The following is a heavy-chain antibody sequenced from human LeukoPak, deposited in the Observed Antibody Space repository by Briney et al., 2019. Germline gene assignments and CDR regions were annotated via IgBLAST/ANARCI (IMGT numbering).Heavy chain of an antibody. CDR2: IYYSGST. CDR3: ARNENYNSGWYIDY. J-gene: IGHJ4*02. V-gene: IGHV4-59*08. Sequence: PSETLSLTGTVSGGSISSYYWSWIRQPPGKGLEWIGFIYYSGSTNYNPSLKTRVTISVDTSRNQFSLKLSSVTAADTAVYYCARNENYNSGWYIDYWGQGTLVTVSS. D-gene: IGHD6-19*01. CDR1: GGSISSYY.